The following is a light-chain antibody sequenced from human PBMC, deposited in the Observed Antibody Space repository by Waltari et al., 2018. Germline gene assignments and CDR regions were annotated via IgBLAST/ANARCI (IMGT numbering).Light chain of an antibody. CDR1: QSVSST. J-gene: IGKJ2*01. V-gene: IGKV3-15*01. Sequence: EILMTQSPATLSVSPGERATLSCRASQSVSSTSAWYQQKPGQAPRLLIYDASTRATGIPARFSGSGSGTEFTLTISSLQSEDFAVYYCQQYSNWYTFGQGTKLEIK. CDR2: DAS. CDR3: QQYSNWYT.